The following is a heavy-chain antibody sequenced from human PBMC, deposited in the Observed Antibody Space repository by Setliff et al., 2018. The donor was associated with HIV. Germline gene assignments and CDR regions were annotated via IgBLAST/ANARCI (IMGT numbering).Heavy chain of an antibody. CDR3: AKDLGGCGDDHCSYYFDL. V-gene: IGHV3-48*01. J-gene: IGHJ4*02. D-gene: IGHD2-21*01. Sequence: PGGSLRLSCAASGFTFSRYSMNWVRQAPGKGLEWVSYISSVSGSTIYYADSVKGRFTISRDFSKSTVYLQMNNLGVEDTAVYYCAKDLGGCGDDHCSYYFDLWGQGTPVTVSS. CDR1: GFTFSRYS. CDR2: ISSVSGSTI.